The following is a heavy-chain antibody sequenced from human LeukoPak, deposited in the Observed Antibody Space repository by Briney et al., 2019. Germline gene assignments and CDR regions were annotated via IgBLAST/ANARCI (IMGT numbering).Heavy chain of an antibody. CDR2: INPISGGT. CDR3: ARGGGLQSTVANWFDP. Sequence: GASVKVSCKASGYAFTDYYMHWVRQAPGQGLEWMGWINPISGGTHYTENFQARVTMTRDTSISTAYMDLSRLRSDDTAVYYCARGGGLQSTVANWFDPWGQGTPVTVSS. J-gene: IGHJ5*02. V-gene: IGHV1-2*02. D-gene: IGHD4-23*01. CDR1: GYAFTDYY.